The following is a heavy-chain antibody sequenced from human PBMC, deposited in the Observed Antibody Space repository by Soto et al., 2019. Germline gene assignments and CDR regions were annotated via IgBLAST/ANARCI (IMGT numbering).Heavy chain of an antibody. Sequence: GGSLRLSCAASGFTFSSYWMHWVRQVPGKGLLWVSRIDEYGNTINYADSVKGRFTISRDNARNTLYLEMNSLRAEDTALYYCTRDIGAKGAYWGPGTLVTVSS. CDR1: GFTFSSYW. V-gene: IGHV3-74*01. D-gene: IGHD3-10*01. CDR3: TRDIGAKGAY. CDR2: IDEYGNTI. J-gene: IGHJ1*01.